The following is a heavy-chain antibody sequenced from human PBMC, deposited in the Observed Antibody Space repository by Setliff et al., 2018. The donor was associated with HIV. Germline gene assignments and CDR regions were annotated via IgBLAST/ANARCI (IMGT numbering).Heavy chain of an antibody. CDR1: GFISSSYW. CDR2: IKQDGSEK. J-gene: IGHJ4*02. V-gene: IGHV3-7*01. Sequence: GGSLRLSCAASGFISSSYWMSWVRQAPGKGLEWVANIKQDGSEKYYVDSVKGRFTISRDNAKNSLYLQMNSLRVEDTAVYYCARETMYDSRGYLSHYFDYWGQGTPVTVSS. CDR3: ARETMYDSRGYLSHYFDY. D-gene: IGHD3-22*01.